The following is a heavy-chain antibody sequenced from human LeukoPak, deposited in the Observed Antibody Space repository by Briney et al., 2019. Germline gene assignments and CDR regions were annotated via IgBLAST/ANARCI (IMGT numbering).Heavy chain of an antibody. CDR3: ATDMTGVNDY. CDR2: INTDGSST. Sequence: PGGSLRLSCAASGFTFSRYWMHWVRQAPGKGLVWVSRINTDGSSTSYADSVKGRFTISRDNAKNTLYLQMNSLRVGDTAVYYCATDMTGVNDYWGQGTLVTVSS. CDR1: GFTFSRYW. D-gene: IGHD3-9*01. J-gene: IGHJ4*02. V-gene: IGHV3-74*01.